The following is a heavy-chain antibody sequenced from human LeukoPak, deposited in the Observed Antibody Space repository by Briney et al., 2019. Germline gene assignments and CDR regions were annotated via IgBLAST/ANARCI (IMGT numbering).Heavy chain of an antibody. CDR1: GFTFSSYA. Sequence: GKSLRLSCAASGFTFSSYAMHWVRQAPGKGLEWVAVISYDGSNKYYADSVKGRFTISRDNSKNTLYLQMNSLRAEDTAVYYCARDRVGATDYFDYWGQGTLVTVSS. V-gene: IGHV3-30-3*01. D-gene: IGHD1-26*01. J-gene: IGHJ4*02. CDR3: ARDRVGATDYFDY. CDR2: ISYDGSNK.